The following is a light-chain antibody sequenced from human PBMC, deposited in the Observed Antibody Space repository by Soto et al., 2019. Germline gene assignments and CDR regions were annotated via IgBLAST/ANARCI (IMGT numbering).Light chain of an antibody. V-gene: IGLV2-8*01. J-gene: IGLJ3*02. CDR2: EVT. CDR3: SSYAASNNFYFV. CDR1: SSDVGGYNY. Sequence: QSALTQPPSASGSPGQSVTISCTGNSSDVGGYNYVSWYQQYQGRAPKLMIYEVTKRPSGVPDRFSGSKSGNTASLTVSGLQAEDEADYYCSSYAASNNFYFVFGGGTKLTVL.